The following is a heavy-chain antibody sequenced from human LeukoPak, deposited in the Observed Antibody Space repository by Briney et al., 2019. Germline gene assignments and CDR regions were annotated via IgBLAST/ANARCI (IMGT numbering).Heavy chain of an antibody. CDR1: GFTFSNYA. V-gene: IGHV3-23*01. Sequence: GGSLRLSCVASGFTFSNYAMNWVRQAPGKGLEWVSGVSGGGSSTYYADSVKGRFTISRDNSKNMLYLQMNSLRAEDTAVYYCAKYNWNYVYVDYRGQGPXVTVSS. CDR2: VSGGGSST. J-gene: IGHJ4*02. CDR3: AKYNWNYVYVDY. D-gene: IGHD1-7*01.